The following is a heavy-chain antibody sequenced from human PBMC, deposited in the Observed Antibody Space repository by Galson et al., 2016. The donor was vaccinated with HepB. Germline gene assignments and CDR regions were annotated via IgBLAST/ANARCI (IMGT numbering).Heavy chain of an antibody. J-gene: IGHJ6*02. D-gene: IGHD6-19*01. CDR3: ARVASGHSGGWGSGAMDV. V-gene: IGHV3-30*04. CDR2: ISFDSSTK. Sequence: SLRLSCAASGLTFSTSAMHWVRQAPGKGPERVALISFDSSTKYFGDSVKGRFSISRDNSKNTLYLQMNSLRGDDTAVYYCARVASGHSGGWGSGAMDVWGQGTTVTVSS. CDR1: GLTFSTSA.